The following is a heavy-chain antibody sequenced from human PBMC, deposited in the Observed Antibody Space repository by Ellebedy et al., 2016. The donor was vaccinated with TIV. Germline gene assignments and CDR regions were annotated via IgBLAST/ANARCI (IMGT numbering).Heavy chain of an antibody. CDR2: ISALSGDT. V-gene: IGHV1-2*02. Sequence: ASVKVSCKASGYTFTGYYLHWVRQAPGQGLEWMGWISALSGDTTYAQKFQGRVTLTTDASTTTAYMELRSLRSDDTAVYYCTRDQATVEEVAFEYWGQGTLVTVSS. D-gene: IGHD4-23*01. CDR3: TRDQATVEEVAFEY. J-gene: IGHJ4*02. CDR1: GYTFTGYY.